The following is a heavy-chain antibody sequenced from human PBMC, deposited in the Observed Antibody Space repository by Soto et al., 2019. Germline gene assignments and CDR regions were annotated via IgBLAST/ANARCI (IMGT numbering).Heavy chain of an antibody. CDR2: INPSGGST. J-gene: IGHJ4*02. D-gene: IGHD2-15*01. V-gene: IGHV1-46*01. Sequence: ASVKVSCKASGYTFTGYYMHWVRQAPGQGIEWMGIINPSGGSTSYAQKFQGRVTMTRDTSSSTVYMELSSLRSEDTAVYYCATGYCSGGSCYSNTIDYWGQGTLVTVSS. CDR1: GYTFTGYY. CDR3: ATGYCSGGSCYSNTIDY.